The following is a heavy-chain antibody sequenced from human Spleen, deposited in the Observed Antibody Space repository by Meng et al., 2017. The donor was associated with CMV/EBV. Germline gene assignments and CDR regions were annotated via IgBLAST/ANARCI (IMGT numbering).Heavy chain of an antibody. CDR3: ARGFPGWYRTLVDF. Sequence: GGSLRLSCAASGFILSGYTMSWVRQVPGKGLEWVSSISSSSDYIYYIASLRGRFTISRDNAKNSLYLEMSSLRAEDTAVYYCARGFPGWYRTLVDFGGHGTLVTVSS. J-gene: IGHJ4*01. CDR2: ISSSSDYI. D-gene: IGHD6-19*01. V-gene: IGHV3-21*06. CDR1: GFILSGYT.